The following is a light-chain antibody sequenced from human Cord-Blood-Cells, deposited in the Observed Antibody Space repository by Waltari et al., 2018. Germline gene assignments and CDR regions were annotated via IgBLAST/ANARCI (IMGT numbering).Light chain of an antibody. V-gene: IGKV3-20*01. CDR1: QSVSSSY. CDR3: QQYGSSPPIT. J-gene: IGKJ5*01. Sequence: EIVLTQSPGTLSLSPGERATLSCRASQSVSSSYLAWYQHKPGQAPRPLIYGASSRPTGIPDRFSGSGSGTDFTLTISRLEPEDFAVYYCQQYGSSPPITFGQGTRLEIK. CDR2: GAS.